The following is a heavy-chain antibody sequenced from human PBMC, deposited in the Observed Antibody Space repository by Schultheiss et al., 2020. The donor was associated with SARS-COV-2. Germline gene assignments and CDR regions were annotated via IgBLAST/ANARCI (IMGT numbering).Heavy chain of an antibody. J-gene: IGHJ6*02. CDR3: ARGRQQLVLDV. CDR1: GFTFSSYA. Sequence: GGSLRLSCAASGFTFSSYAMHWVRQAPGKGLEWVAVIWYDGSNKYYADSVKGRFTISRDNAKNSLYLQMNSLRAEDTAVYYCARGRQQLVLDVWGQGTTVTVSS. D-gene: IGHD6-13*01. V-gene: IGHV3-30*07. CDR2: IWYDGSNK.